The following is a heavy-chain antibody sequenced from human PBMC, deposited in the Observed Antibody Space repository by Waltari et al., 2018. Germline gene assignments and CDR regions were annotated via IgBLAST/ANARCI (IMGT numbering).Heavy chain of an antibody. D-gene: IGHD2-8*01. J-gene: IGHJ6*02. V-gene: IGHV3-21*01. Sequence: EVQLVESGGGLVRAGGSLRLSWSAPGFHFSRSPFTLVRQAPGKGLEWVSAINEVSSHIYYAGSMKGRLTISRDNAKSSLFLQMDNLRVEDTTVYYCARDISPQAQQRNNGMDVWGQGTTVTVSS. CDR2: INEVSSHI. CDR1: GFHFSRSP. CDR3: ARDISPQAQQRNNGMDV.